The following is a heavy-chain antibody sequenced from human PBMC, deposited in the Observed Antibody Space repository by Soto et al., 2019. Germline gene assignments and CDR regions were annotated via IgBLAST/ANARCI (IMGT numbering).Heavy chain of an antibody. D-gene: IGHD6-19*01. CDR3: ARAGIAVDDTGNFDC. CDR2: IYHGGST. J-gene: IGHJ4*02. V-gene: IGHV4-4*02. CDR1: GGSISSSNW. Sequence: SETLSLTCAVSGGSISSSNWWSWVRQPPGKGLEWIGEIYHGGSTEYNPSLKSRVTISVDKSKNQFSLKLTSVTAADTAMYFCARAGIAVDDTGNFDCWGQGNLVKVSS.